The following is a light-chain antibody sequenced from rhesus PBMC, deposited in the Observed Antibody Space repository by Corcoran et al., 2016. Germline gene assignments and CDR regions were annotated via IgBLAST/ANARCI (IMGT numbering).Light chain of an antibody. CDR1: QSLSNY. Sequence: DIQMTQSPSSLSASVGDRVTITCQASQSLSNYLNWYQQKPGKIPKRLIYRASSLQSGIPSRFSGTGSGTDFTLTFRSLQPEDFATYYCQQGYSYPLTFGGGTKVELK. V-gene: IGKV1S9*01. CDR3: QQGYSYPLT. J-gene: IGKJ4*01. CDR2: RAS.